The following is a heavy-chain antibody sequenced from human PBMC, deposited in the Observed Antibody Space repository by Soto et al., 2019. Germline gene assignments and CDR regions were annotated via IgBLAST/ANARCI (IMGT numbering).Heavy chain of an antibody. CDR3: ASDRWGDCIGGTCYHDA. V-gene: IGHV3-7*01. CDR1: GFTFSDYW. D-gene: IGHD2-15*01. CDR2: IKHDGTEK. J-gene: IGHJ5*02. Sequence: EVQLVESGGGLVQPGGSLTLSCAASGFTFSDYWMSWVRQAPGKGLEWVANIKHDGTEKFYVDSVNGRFTVSGDNATDAVSRRVGSRRVGDTALCYCASDRWGDCIGGTCYHDAWGQGALVTVSS.